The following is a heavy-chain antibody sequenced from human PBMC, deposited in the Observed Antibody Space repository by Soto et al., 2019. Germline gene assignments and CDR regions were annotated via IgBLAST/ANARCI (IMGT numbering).Heavy chain of an antibody. Sequence: PGGSLRLSCAASGFTFSSYAMHWVRQAPGKGLEWVAVISYDGSNKYYADSVKGRFTISRDNSKNTLYLQMNSLRAEDTAVYYCARGAARRNYYYGMDVWGQGTTVTVS. J-gene: IGHJ6*02. V-gene: IGHV3-30-3*01. CDR2: ISYDGSNK. D-gene: IGHD6-6*01. CDR1: GFTFSSYA. CDR3: ARGAARRNYYYGMDV.